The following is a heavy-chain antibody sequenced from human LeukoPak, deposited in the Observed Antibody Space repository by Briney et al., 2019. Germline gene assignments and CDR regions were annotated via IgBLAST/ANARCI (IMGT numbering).Heavy chain of an antibody. CDR2: IEEDGSEE. Sequence: GGSLRLSCAASGFTLSGYWMSWVRQAPGKGLEWVANIEEDGSEEYYVDSVKGRFTISRDNAKNSLSLQMNSLRAEDTAVYYCARGLIYFDYWGQGTLVTVSS. D-gene: IGHD3-16*01. CDR3: ARGLIYFDY. V-gene: IGHV3-7*04. J-gene: IGHJ4*02. CDR1: GFTLSGYW.